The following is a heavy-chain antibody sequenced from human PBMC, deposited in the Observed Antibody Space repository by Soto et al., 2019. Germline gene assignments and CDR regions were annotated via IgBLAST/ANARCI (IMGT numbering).Heavy chain of an antibody. Sequence: QVQLQESGPGLVKPSQTLSLTCTVSGGSISSDNYYWSWIRQHPEKGLEWIGYIYYSGSTYYNPSLKSRVTISVDTSKNQFSLKLSSVTAADTAVYYCARWSGVRTMYWFDPWGQGTLVTVSS. D-gene: IGHD3-3*01. CDR2: IYYSGST. CDR3: ARWSGVRTMYWFDP. CDR1: GGSISSDNYY. J-gene: IGHJ5*02. V-gene: IGHV4-31*02.